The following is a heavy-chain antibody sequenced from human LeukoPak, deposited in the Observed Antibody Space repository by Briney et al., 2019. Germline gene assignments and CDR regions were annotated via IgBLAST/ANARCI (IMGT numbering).Heavy chain of an antibody. CDR3: ARRRYSVYDFDY. CDR1: GFTFSTYG. V-gene: IGHV3-33*01. Sequence: SGGPLRLSCAASGFTFSTYGMHWVRQAPGKGLEWVAVIWSDGSNKYYADSVKGRFTISRDNSKNTLYLQMNSLRAEDTAVYYCARRRYSVYDFDYWGQGTLVTVSS. J-gene: IGHJ4*02. D-gene: IGHD5/OR15-5a*01. CDR2: IWSDGSNK.